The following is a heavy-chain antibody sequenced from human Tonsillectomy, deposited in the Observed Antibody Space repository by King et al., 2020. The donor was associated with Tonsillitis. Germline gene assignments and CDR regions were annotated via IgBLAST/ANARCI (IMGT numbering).Heavy chain of an antibody. CDR3: AKSLRGGITVACTIDY. J-gene: IGHJ4*01. D-gene: IGHD6-19*01. V-gene: IGHV3-23*04. Sequence: VQLVESGGGLVQPGGSLRLSCAASGFTFSSYALSWVRQAPGKGLEWVSGISGSGGGTYYADSVKGRFTISRDTSKNTLDLQMNSLRAEDTAVYYCAKSLRGGITVACTIDYWGHGTLVTVSS. CDR1: GFTFSSYA. CDR2: ISGSGGGT.